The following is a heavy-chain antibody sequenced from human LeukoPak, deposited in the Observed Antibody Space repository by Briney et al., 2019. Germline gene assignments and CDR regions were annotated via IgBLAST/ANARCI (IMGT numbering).Heavy chain of an antibody. D-gene: IGHD3-10*01. Sequence: PSETLSLTCTVSGGSISSYYWSWIRQPPGKGLEWIGYIYYSGNTNYNPSLKSRVTISVDRSKNQFSLKLSSVTAADTAVYYCARTLYGSGSQLHDYWGQGTLVTVSS. CDR1: GGSISSYY. CDR2: IYYSGNT. J-gene: IGHJ4*02. CDR3: ARTLYGSGSQLHDY. V-gene: IGHV4-59*12.